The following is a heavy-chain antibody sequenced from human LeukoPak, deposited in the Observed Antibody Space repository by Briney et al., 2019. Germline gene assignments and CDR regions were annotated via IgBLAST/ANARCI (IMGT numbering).Heavy chain of an antibody. Sequence: SQTLSLTCAISGDSVSSNSGSWSWLRQSPSRGPEWLGRIYYRSRWHYEYAVSVQNRISISPDTTKNQFSLQLNSMSPDDSAVYYCVSGGDWRFGWYFDVWGRGALVTVSS. V-gene: IGHV6-1*01. CDR3: VSGGDWRFGWYFDV. D-gene: IGHD6-25*01. CDR1: GDSVSSNSGS. CDR2: IYYRSRWHY. J-gene: IGHJ2*01.